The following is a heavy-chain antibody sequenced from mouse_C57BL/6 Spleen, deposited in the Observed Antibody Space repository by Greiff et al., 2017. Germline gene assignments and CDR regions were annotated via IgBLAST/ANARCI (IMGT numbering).Heavy chain of an antibody. V-gene: IGHV14-4*01. CDR3: RGGLRQDYAMDY. J-gene: IGHJ4*01. D-gene: IGHD2-4*01. Sequence: EVQLQQSGAELVWPGASVKLSCTASGFNIKDDYMHWVKQRPEQGLEWIGWIDPENGDTEYASKFQGKATITADTSSNTAYLQLSSLTSEDTAVYYCRGGLRQDYAMDYWGQGTSVTVSS. CDR2: IDPENGDT. CDR1: GFNIKDDY.